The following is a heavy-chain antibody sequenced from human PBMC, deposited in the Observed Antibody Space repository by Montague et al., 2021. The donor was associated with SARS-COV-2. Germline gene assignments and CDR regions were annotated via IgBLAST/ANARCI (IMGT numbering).Heavy chain of an antibody. D-gene: IGHD1-7*01. J-gene: IGHJ6*02. CDR1: GFSLTTSAMC. V-gene: IGHV2-70*11. CDR2: XDWDDDK. Sequence: PALVKPTQILALTCTFSGFSLTTSAMCVSWIRQPPGKAPEWLARXDWDDDKHYNASLKTRLTISKDTSKNHVVLTMTNMDPVDTGTYYCARNGQPAGNYAPLGYYGLDVWGRGTTVIVSS. CDR3: ARNGQPAGNYAPLGYYGLDV.